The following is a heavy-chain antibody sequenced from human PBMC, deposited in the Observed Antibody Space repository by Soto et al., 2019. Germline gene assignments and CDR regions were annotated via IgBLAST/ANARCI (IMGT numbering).Heavy chain of an antibody. Sequence: QVQLVESGGGVVQPGRSLRLSCAASGFTFNNYAMHWVRQAPGKGLEWVALISYDGSNKYYADSVKGRFTISRDNSKNTLYLQMNSLRAEDTAVYYCASDPLWGTDRVLWYFDLWGRGTLVTVSS. V-gene: IGHV3-30-3*01. J-gene: IGHJ2*01. D-gene: IGHD5-18*01. CDR3: ASDPLWGTDRVLWYFDL. CDR1: GFTFNNYA. CDR2: ISYDGSNK.